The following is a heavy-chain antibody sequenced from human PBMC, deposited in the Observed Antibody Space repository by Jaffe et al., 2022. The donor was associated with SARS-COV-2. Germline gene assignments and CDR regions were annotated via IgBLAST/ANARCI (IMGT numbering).Heavy chain of an antibody. V-gene: IGHV3-23*01. CDR3: AKGSSASRPYYFDY. Sequence: EVQLLESGGGLVHPGGSLRLSCEVSGFTFSSYAMGWVRQAPGKGLEWFSGITDGGGDTYHADSVKGRLTISRDNSKNTLYLQMSSLRAEDTAVYYCAKGSSASRPYYFDYWGQGTLVTVSS. D-gene: IGHD6-13*01. CDR1: GFTFSSYA. J-gene: IGHJ4*02. CDR2: ITDGGGDT.